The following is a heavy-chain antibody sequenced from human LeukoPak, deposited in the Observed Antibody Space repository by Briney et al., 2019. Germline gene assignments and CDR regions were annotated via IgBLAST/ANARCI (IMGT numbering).Heavy chain of an antibody. CDR2: IYWNNDK. CDR1: GFSQTTSEVG. Sequence: SRPTLVKPTQTLTLTCTFAGFSQTTSEVGLGWTRQPAGKALSWHARIYWNNDKRYSPSLKSRLTITKDTSKNQVVLTMTNMDPVDTATYYCAHTGVTVITPYYFDYWGQGTLVTVSS. D-gene: IGHD4-23*01. J-gene: IGHJ4*02. CDR3: AHTGVTVITPYYFDY. V-gene: IGHV2-5*01.